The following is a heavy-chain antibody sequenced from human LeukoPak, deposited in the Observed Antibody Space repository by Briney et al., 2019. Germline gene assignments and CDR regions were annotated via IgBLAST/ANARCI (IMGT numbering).Heavy chain of an antibody. CDR1: GFTFSDYY. Sequence: GGSLRLSCAASGFTFSDYYMSWIRQAPGKGLEWVSYISSSGSTIYYADSVKGRFTISRDNAKNSLYLQMNSLRAEDTAVYYCARDRDYDFWSGYSNRIGWFDPWGQGTLVTASS. CDR2: ISSSGSTI. D-gene: IGHD3-3*01. J-gene: IGHJ5*02. CDR3: ARDRDYDFWSGYSNRIGWFDP. V-gene: IGHV3-11*04.